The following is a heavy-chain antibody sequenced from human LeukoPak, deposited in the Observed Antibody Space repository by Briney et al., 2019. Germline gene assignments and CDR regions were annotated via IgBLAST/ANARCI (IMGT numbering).Heavy chain of an antibody. CDR1: GFTFSSYG. Sequence: GGSLRLSCAASGFTFSSYGMHWVRQAPGKGPEWVAFIRYDGSNKYYADSVKGRFTISRDNSKNTLYLQMNSLRAEDTAVYYCASNPMYYYDSSGSDMDVWGKGTTVTVSS. CDR2: IRYDGSNK. J-gene: IGHJ6*03. V-gene: IGHV3-30*02. CDR3: ASNPMYYYDSSGSDMDV. D-gene: IGHD3-22*01.